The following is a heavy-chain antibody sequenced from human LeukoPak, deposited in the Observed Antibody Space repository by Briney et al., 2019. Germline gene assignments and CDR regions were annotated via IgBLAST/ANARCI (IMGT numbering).Heavy chain of an antibody. CDR1: GGSFSGYY. D-gene: IGHD3-10*01. V-gene: IGHV4-34*01. CDR2: INHSGST. CDR3: ARLRRVNYYGSGSYLQYYFDY. Sequence: PSETLSLTCAVYGGSFSGYYWSWIRQPPGKGLEWIGEINHSGSTNYNPSLKSRVTISVDTSKNQFSLKLSSVTAADTAVYYCARLRRVNYYGSGSYLQYYFDYWGQGTLVTVSS. J-gene: IGHJ4*02.